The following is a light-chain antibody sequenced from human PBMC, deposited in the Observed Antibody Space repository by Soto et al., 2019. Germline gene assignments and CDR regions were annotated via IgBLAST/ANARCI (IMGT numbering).Light chain of an antibody. CDR3: SLYTGSNNLV. J-gene: IGLJ2*01. CDR1: SSDVGRYNF. V-gene: IGLV2-8*01. Sequence: QSVLTQPPSASGSPGQSVTISCSGTSSDVGRYNFVSWYQQYPGKAPKLMIYEVTKRPSGVPDRFSGSKSGNTASLTVSGLQAEDEDDYYCSLYTGSNNLVFGGGTKVTVL. CDR2: EVT.